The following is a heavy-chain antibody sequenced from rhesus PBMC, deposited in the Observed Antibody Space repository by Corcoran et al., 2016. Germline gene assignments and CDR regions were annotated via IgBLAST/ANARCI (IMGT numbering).Heavy chain of an antibody. CDR2: ISNGGGST. CDR3: ARGSDAFDF. V-gene: IGHV3-59*02. CDR1: GGSISSNH. Sequence: LQLQESGPGLVKPSETLSLTCAVSGGSISSNHWSWVRQASGKGLDWVSRISNGGGSTWSADSVKGRLTISKENAKNTLYLQMGSLRAEDTAVYYCARGSDAFDFWGQGLRVTVSS. J-gene: IGHJ3*01.